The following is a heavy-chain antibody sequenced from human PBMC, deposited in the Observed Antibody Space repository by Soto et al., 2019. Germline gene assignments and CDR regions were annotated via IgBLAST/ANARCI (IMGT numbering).Heavy chain of an antibody. CDR2: VYYTGST. Sequence: SETVSLTCSVSGGSISGSYWSWIRQSPGKGLEWLGDVYYTGSTNYSPSLRSRVSISVDTSKKEFTLRLSSVTAADTAVYFCARSVAVPGAHIDYWGQGTQVTVSS. CDR3: ARSVAVPGAHIDY. CDR1: GGSISGSY. V-gene: IGHV4-59*01. D-gene: IGHD6-19*01. J-gene: IGHJ4*02.